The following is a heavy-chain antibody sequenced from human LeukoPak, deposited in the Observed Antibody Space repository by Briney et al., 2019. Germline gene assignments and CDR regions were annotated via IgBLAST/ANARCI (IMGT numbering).Heavy chain of an antibody. CDR3: VPFRDGYNY. Sequence: PGGSLRLSCSGSGFTFSNYPMHWVRQAPGKGPEYVSGISSNGGTTFYVDSVKGRFIISRDNSKNTLYLQMSSLRNEDTAVYYCVPFRDGYNYWGQGTLVTVSS. V-gene: IGHV3-64D*06. J-gene: IGHJ4*02. CDR2: ISSNGGTT. CDR1: GFTFSNYP. D-gene: IGHD5-24*01.